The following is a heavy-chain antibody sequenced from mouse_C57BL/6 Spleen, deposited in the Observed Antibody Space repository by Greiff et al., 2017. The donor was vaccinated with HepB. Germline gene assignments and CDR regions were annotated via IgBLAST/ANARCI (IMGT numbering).Heavy chain of an antibody. CDR3: ARNPRHYGNFYFDY. Sequence: VKLMESGPGLVQPSQSLSITCTVSGFSLTSYGVHWVRQSPGKGLEWLGVIWSGGSTDYNAAFISRLSISKDNSKSQVFFKMNSLQADDTAIYYCARNPRHYGNFYFDYWGQGTTLTVSS. D-gene: IGHD2-1*01. J-gene: IGHJ2*01. V-gene: IGHV2-2*01. CDR1: GFSLTSYG. CDR2: IWSGGST.